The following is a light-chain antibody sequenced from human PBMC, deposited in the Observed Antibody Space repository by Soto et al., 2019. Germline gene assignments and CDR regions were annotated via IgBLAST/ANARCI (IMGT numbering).Light chain of an antibody. CDR2: DAS. CDR3: QPYGGA. Sequence: DIQMTQSPSTLSASVGDRVTITCRASQSISSWLAWFQQKPGKAPKLLIYDASSLESGVPSRFRGSGSGTEFTLTISSVQPDDFATYSCQPYGGAFGHATKVDIK. CDR1: QSISSW. V-gene: IGKV1-5*01. J-gene: IGKJ3*01.